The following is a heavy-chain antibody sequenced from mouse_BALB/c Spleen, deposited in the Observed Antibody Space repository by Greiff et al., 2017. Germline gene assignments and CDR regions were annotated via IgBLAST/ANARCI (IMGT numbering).Heavy chain of an antibody. CDR2: IDPENGDT. J-gene: IGHJ1*01. V-gene: IGHV14-4*02. CDR3: ARGLYGPYWYFDV. Sequence: VQLQQSGAELVRSGASVKLSCTASGFNIKDYYMHWVKQRPEQGLEWIGWIDPENGDTEYAPKFQGKATMTADTSSNTAYLQLSSLTSEDTAVYYCARGLYGPYWYFDVWGAGTTVTVSS. CDR1: GFNIKDYY. D-gene: IGHD1-1*02.